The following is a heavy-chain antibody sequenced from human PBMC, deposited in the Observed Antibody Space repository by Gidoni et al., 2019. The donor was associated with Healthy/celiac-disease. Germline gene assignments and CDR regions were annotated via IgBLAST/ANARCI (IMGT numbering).Heavy chain of an antibody. D-gene: IGHD1-7*01. CDR1: GFTFSSYA. CDR2: ISGSGGST. V-gene: IGHV3-23*01. Sequence: EVQLLESGGGLVQPGGSLRLACAASGFTFSSYAMSWVRQAPGKGLEWVSAISGSGGSTYYADSVKGRFTISRDNSKNTLYLQMNSLRAEDTAVYYCAKRTLSNWNYPGRFDYWGQGTLVTVSS. J-gene: IGHJ4*02. CDR3: AKRTLSNWNYPGRFDY.